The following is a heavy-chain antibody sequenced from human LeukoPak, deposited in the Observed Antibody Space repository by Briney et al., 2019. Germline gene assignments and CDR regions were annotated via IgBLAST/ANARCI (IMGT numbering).Heavy chain of an antibody. CDR1: GFTFSSYE. V-gene: IGHV3-48*03. Sequence: PGGSLRLSCAASGFTFSSYEMNWVRQAPGKGLEWVSYISSSGSTIYYADSVKGRFTISRDNAKNSLYLQMNSLRAEDTALYYCAKDMVSDSSGWYDYWGQGTLVTVSS. D-gene: IGHD6-19*01. CDR2: ISSSGSTI. CDR3: AKDMVSDSSGWYDY. J-gene: IGHJ4*02.